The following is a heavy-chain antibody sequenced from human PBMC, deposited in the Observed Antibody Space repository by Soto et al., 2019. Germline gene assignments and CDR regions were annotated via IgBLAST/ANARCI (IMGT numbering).Heavy chain of an antibody. CDR3: AAPGPGYCSSTSCYADDAFDI. V-gene: IGHV1-58*02. Sequence: ASVKVSCKASGFTFTSSAMQWVRQARGQRLEWIVWIVVGSGNTNYAQKFQERVTITRDMSTSTAYMELSSLRSEDTAVYYCAAPGPGYCSSTSCYADDAFDIWGQGTMVTVSS. CDR1: GFTFTSSA. J-gene: IGHJ3*02. CDR2: IVVGSGNT. D-gene: IGHD2-2*01.